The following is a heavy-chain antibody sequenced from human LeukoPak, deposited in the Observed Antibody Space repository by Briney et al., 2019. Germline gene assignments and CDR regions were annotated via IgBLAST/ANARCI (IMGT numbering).Heavy chain of an antibody. Sequence: GGSLRLSCAASGFTFSSYAMHWVRQAPGKGLEWVAVISYDGSNKYYADSVKGRFTISRDNSKNTLYLQMNSLRAEDTAVYYCAKEDLGVDTASDIWGQGTMVTVSS. V-gene: IGHV3-30*04. CDR1: GFTFSSYA. CDR3: AKEDLGVDTASDI. CDR2: ISYDGSNK. D-gene: IGHD5-18*01. J-gene: IGHJ3*02.